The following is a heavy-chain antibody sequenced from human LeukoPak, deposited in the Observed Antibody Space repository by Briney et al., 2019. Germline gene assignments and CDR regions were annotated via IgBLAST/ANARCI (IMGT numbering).Heavy chain of an antibody. Sequence: GGSLRLSCAASGFTFSSYWMSWVRQAPGKGLEWVANIKQDGSEKYYVDSVKGRFTISRDDAKNSLYLQMNSLRAEDTAVYYCARDRIQLWTDTFDYWGQGTLVTVSS. CDR1: GFTFSSYW. J-gene: IGHJ4*02. CDR2: IKQDGSEK. CDR3: ARDRIQLWTDTFDY. D-gene: IGHD5-18*01. V-gene: IGHV3-7*01.